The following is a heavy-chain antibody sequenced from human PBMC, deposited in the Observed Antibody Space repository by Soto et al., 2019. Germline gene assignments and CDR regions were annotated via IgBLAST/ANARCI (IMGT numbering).Heavy chain of an antibody. CDR2: ISSSSSYI. CDR3: ARAEGGQYQIAARLGSPEFDY. CDR1: GFTFSSYS. J-gene: IGHJ4*02. Sequence: EVQLVESGGGLVKPGGSLRLSCAASGFTFSSYSMNWVRQAPGKGLEWVSSISSSSSYIYYADSVKGQFTISRDNAKNSLYLQMNSLRAEDTAVYYCARAEGGQYQIAARLGSPEFDYWGQGTLVTVSS. D-gene: IGHD6-6*01. V-gene: IGHV3-21*01.